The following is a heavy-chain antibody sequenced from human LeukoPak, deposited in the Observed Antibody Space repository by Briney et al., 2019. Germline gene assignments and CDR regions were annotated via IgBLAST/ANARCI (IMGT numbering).Heavy chain of an antibody. Sequence: PGGSLRLSCAASGFTFSSYSMNWVRQAPGKGLEWVANIKQDGGEKYYVDSVKGRFTISRDNAKNSLYLQMISLRAEDTAVYYCASFYDSSGYYYRLFDYWGQGTLVTVSS. CDR2: IKQDGGEK. CDR1: GFTFSSYS. CDR3: ASFYDSSGYYYRLFDY. V-gene: IGHV3-7*01. J-gene: IGHJ4*02. D-gene: IGHD3-22*01.